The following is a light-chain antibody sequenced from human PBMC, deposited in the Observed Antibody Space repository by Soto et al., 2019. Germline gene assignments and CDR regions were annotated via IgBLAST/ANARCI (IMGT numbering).Light chain of an antibody. CDR3: ETWDSNTRV. V-gene: IGLV4-60*03. J-gene: IGLJ1*01. CDR1: SGHSSYI. Sequence: QLVPTQSSSASASLGSSVKLTCTLSSGHSSYIIAWHQQQPGKAPRYLMKLEGSGSYNKGSGVPDRFSGSSSGTDRYLTISNLQSEDEADYYCETWDSNTRVFGTGTKVTVL. CDR2: LEGSGSY.